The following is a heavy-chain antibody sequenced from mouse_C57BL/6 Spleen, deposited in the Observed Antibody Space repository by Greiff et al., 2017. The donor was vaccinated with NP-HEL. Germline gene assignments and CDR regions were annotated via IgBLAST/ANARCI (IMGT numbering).Heavy chain of an antibody. Sequence: EVHLVESGGGLVQPGGSLKLSCAASGFTFSDYYMYWVRQTPEKRLEWVAYISNGGGSTYYPDTVKGRFTISRDNAKNTLYLQMSRLKSEDTAMYYCARHHYYGTSWFAYWGQGTLVTVSA. D-gene: IGHD1-1*01. CDR1: GFTFSDYY. V-gene: IGHV5-12*01. CDR3: ARHHYYGTSWFAY. CDR2: ISNGGGST. J-gene: IGHJ3*01.